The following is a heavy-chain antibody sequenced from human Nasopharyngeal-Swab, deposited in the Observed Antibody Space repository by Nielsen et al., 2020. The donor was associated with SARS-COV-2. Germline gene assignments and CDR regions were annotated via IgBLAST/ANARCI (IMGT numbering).Heavy chain of an antibody. D-gene: IGHD1-26*01. V-gene: IGHV5-51*01. J-gene: IGHJ6*02. CDR3: SRGPRELWSNYYYGMDV. CDR2: IYPGDSDT. Sequence: VRQMPGKGLEWMGIIYPGDSDTRHRPPFKGQVTISADKSISTAYLQWSSLKAWDTAMYYCSRGPRELWSNYYYGMDVWGQGTTVTVSS.